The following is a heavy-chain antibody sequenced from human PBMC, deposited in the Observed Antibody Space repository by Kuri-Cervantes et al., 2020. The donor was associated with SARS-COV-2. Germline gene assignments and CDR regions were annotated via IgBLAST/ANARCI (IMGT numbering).Heavy chain of an antibody. D-gene: IGHD2-2*01. CDR2: INSDGSST. Sequence: GESLKISWAASGFTFSSYWMHWVRQAPGKGLVWVSRINSDGSSTSYADSVKGRFTISRDNSKHTLYLQMNSLRAEDTAVYYCARDFRYCSSTSCRRTDYYYYGMDVWGQGTTVTVSS. CDR1: GFTFSSYW. J-gene: IGHJ6*02. V-gene: IGHV3-74*01. CDR3: ARDFRYCSSTSCRRTDYYYYGMDV.